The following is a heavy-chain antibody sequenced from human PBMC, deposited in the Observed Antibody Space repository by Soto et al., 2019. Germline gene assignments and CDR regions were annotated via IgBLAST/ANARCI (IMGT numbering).Heavy chain of an antibody. Sequence: SETLSLTCTVSGGSISDGGYYWSWIRQHPGKGLEWIGYIYYSGSTYYNPSLKSRVTISVDTSKNQFSLKLTSVTAADTAVYYCVRQGFGALHGLVDVWGQGTTVTVSS. CDR2: IYYSGST. J-gene: IGHJ6*02. D-gene: IGHD3-10*01. CDR1: GGSISDGGYY. V-gene: IGHV4-31*03. CDR3: VRQGFGALHGLVDV.